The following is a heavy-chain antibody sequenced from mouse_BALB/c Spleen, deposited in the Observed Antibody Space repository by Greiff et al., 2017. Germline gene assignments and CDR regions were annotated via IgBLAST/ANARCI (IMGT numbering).Heavy chain of an antibody. CDR2: IWGDGST. Sequence: VKLMESGPGLVAPSQSLSITCTVSGFSLTGYGVNWVRQPPGKGLEWLGMIWGDGSTDYNSALKSRLSISKDNSKSQVFLKMNSLQTDDTARYYCARDGANWDVSYAMDYWGQGTSVTVSS. CDR1: GFSLTGYG. D-gene: IGHD4-1*01. CDR3: ARDGANWDVSYAMDY. J-gene: IGHJ4*01. V-gene: IGHV2-6-7*01.